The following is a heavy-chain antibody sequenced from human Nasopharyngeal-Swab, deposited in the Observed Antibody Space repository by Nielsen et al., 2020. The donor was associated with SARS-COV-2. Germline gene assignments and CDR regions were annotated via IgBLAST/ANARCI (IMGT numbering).Heavy chain of an antibody. CDR1: GGSFSGSY. V-gene: IGHV4-34*01. D-gene: IGHD2-2*01. Sequence: SETLSLTCAVYGGSFSGSYWGWIRQPPGKGPEWIAEINHSGSTSYNPSLRSRVTLSVDTSMNQVSLEVSSVTAADTAVYYCARGLSGVVPAPILGLGPYYYYYYMDVWDKGTTVTVSS. CDR2: INHSGST. CDR3: ARGLSGVVPAPILGLGPYYYYYYMDV. J-gene: IGHJ6*03.